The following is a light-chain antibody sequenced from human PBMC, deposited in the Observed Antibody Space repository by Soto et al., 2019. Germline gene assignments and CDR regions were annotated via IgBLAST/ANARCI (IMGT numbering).Light chain of an antibody. CDR3: SSSTSSNTFV. J-gene: IGLJ1*01. CDR2: EVI. CDR1: NSDVNY. V-gene: IGLV2-14*01. Sequence: QSALTQPASVSGAPGQSITISCTGTNSDVNYVSWHQQHPGKAPKLMIYEVINRSSGVSTRFSGSKSGNTVSLTISGLQAEDEADYYCSSSTSSNTFVFGTGTKVTVL.